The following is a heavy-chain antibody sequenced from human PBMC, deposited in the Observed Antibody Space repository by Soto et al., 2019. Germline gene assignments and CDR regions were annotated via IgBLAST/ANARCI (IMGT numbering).Heavy chain of an antibody. V-gene: IGHV1-18*01. CDR1: GYTFTSYG. Sequence: ASVKVSCKASGYTFTSYGISWVRQAPGQGLEWMGWISAYNGNTNYAQKLQGRVTMTTDTSTSTAYMELRSLRSDDTAVYYCARDQSKEYSSSWYHYYWGQRSLVTVSS. D-gene: IGHD6-13*01. CDR2: ISAYNGNT. CDR3: ARDQSKEYSSSWYHYY. J-gene: IGHJ4*02.